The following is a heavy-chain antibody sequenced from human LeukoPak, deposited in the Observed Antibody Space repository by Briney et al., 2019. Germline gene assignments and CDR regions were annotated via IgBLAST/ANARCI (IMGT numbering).Heavy chain of an antibody. CDR2: IYSGGST. Sequence: PGGSLRLSCAASGFTVSSNYMSWVRQAPGKGLEWVSVIYSGGSTYYADSVKGRFTISRDNSKNTLYLQMNSLRAEDTAVYYCARDWRYSSGWSNAFDIWGQGTMVTVSS. CDR1: GFTVSSNY. J-gene: IGHJ3*02. V-gene: IGHV3-53*01. CDR3: ARDWRYSSGWSNAFDI. D-gene: IGHD6-19*01.